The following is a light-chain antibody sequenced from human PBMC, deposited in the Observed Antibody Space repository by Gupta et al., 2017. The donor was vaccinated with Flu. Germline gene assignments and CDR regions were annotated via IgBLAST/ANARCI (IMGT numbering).Light chain of an antibody. CDR2: GAS. J-gene: IGKJ2*01. CDR3: QQYNNWPPRT. CDR1: QSVSSN. Sequence: ATLSVSPGERATLSCRASQSVSSNLAWYKQKPGQAPRLLIYGASTRATGIPARFSGSGCGTEFTLTISSRQSEDFAVYYCQQYNNWPPRTFGQGTKLEIK. V-gene: IGKV3-15*01.